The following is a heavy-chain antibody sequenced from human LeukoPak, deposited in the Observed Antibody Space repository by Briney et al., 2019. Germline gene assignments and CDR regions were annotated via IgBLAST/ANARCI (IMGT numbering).Heavy chain of an antibody. CDR2: ISGVSGDT. CDR3: AKDRSGGDAFDV. J-gene: IGHJ3*01. Sequence: PGGSLRLSCAASGFTFSSHAMSWVRQAPGKGLGWVSAISGVSGDTYGADSVKGRFTISRDNSKNTLYLQMDSLRAEDTALYYCAKDRSGGDAFDVWGQGTMVTVSS. V-gene: IGHV3-23*01. CDR1: GFTFSSHA. D-gene: IGHD3-10*01.